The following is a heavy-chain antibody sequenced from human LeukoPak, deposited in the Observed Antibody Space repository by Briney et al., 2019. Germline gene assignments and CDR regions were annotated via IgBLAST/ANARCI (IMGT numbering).Heavy chain of an antibody. J-gene: IGHJ4*02. V-gene: IGHV4-61*05. CDR3: ARVAGVLEWLFPLDY. Sequence: SETLSLTCTASGGSISSSSYYWGWIRQPPGKGLEWIGYIYYSGSTNYNPSLKSRVTISVDTSKNQFSLKLSSVTAADTAVYYCARVAGVLEWLFPLDYWGQGTLVTVSS. D-gene: IGHD3-3*01. CDR1: GGSISSSSYY. CDR2: IYYSGST.